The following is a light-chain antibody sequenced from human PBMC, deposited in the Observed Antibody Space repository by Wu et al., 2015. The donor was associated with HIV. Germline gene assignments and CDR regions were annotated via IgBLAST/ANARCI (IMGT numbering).Light chain of an antibody. CDR2: TAS. Sequence: DIQMTQSPSTLSASVGDRVTITCRASQNIKKHLAWYQQKPGKAPNLLINTASNLESGVPSRFSGSGSGTEFTLTISSLQPDDFATYYCQQYDMYSTFGQGDQAGDQT. V-gene: IGKV1-5*03. CDR1: QNIKKH. J-gene: IGKJ2*01. CDR3: QQYDMYST.